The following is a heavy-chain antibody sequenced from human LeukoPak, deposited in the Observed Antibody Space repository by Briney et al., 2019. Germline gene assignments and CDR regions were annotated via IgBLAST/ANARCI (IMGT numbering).Heavy chain of an antibody. V-gene: IGHV3-23*01. CDR2: ISGSGGST. D-gene: IGHD3-3*01. Sequence: GSLRLSCADSGFTFSSYAMSWVRQAPGEGLEWVSAISGSGGSTYYADSVKGRFTISRDNSKNTLYLQMNSLRAEDTAVYYCAKGAVWSGYYYFDYWGQGTLVTVSS. J-gene: IGHJ4*02. CDR3: AKGAVWSGYYYFDY. CDR1: GFTFSSYA.